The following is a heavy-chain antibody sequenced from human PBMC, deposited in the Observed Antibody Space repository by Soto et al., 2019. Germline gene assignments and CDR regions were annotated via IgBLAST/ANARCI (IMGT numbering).Heavy chain of an antibody. V-gene: IGHV3-23*01. J-gene: IGHJ5*02. D-gene: IGHD3-10*01. CDR3: VKNSGWFNT. CDR2: IDGSGGIT. Sequence: GGSLRLSCAASGFTFGTTDMSWVRQAPGEGLEWVSTIDGSGGITYYAGSVKGRFTISRDNSRNTVYLQMNSLRGDDTALYYCVKNSGWFNTWGQGALVTVSS. CDR1: GFTFGTTD.